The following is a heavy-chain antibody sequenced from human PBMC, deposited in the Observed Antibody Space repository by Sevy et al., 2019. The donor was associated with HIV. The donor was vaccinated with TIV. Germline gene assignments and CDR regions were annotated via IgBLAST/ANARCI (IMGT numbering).Heavy chain of an antibody. CDR2: ISYDGSNK. Sequence: GGSLRLSCAASGFTFSSYGMHWVRQAPGKGLELVAVISYDGSNKYYADSVKGRFTISRDNSKNTLYLQMNSLRAEDTAVYYCAKDGCLYYYGSGSYYDAPDYWGQGTLVTVSS. V-gene: IGHV3-30*18. J-gene: IGHJ4*02. CDR1: GFTFSSYG. CDR3: AKDGCLYYYGSGSYYDAPDY. D-gene: IGHD3-10*01.